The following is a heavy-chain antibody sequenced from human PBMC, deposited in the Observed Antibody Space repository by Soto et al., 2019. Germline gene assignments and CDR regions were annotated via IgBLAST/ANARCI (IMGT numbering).Heavy chain of an antibody. D-gene: IGHD1-26*01. CDR3: ARASGSSYWFDP. V-gene: IGHV1-18*01. CDR2: ISAYNGNT. CDR1: GYSFTSYG. J-gene: IGHJ5*02. Sequence: TSVKVSCEASGYSFTSYGISWVRQAPGQGLEWMGWISAYNGNTNYAQKLQGRVTMTTDTSTSTAYMELRSLRSDDTAVYYCARASGSSYWFDPWGQGTLVTVSS.